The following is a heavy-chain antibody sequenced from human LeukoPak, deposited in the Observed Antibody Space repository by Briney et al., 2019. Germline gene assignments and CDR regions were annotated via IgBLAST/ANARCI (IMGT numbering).Heavy chain of an antibody. CDR3: ARVGYTAMVTGFRY. V-gene: IGHV4-59*01. CDR1: GGSISSYY. Sequence: PSETLSLTCTVAGGSISSYYWSWIRQPPGKGLEWLGYIYYSGSTNYNPSLKSRVTISVDTSKNQFSLKLSSVTAADTAVYYCARVGYTAMVTGFRYWGQGTLVTVSS. D-gene: IGHD5-18*01. CDR2: IYYSGST. J-gene: IGHJ4*02.